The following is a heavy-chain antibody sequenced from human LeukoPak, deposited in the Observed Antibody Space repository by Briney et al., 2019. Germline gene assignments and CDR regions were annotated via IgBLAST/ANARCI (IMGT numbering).Heavy chain of an antibody. CDR3: ARRFPETYYLEFPFDF. Sequence: SETLSLTCTVSGGSISSSSYYWSWIRQPPGKGLEWIGSIYSSGTTYYNPSLKSRVTISVDTSKNQFSLKLSSVTAADTAVYYCARRFPETYYLEFPFDFWGQGTLVTVSS. V-gene: IGHV4-39*01. D-gene: IGHD1-26*01. J-gene: IGHJ4*02. CDR2: IYSSGTT. CDR1: GGSISSSSYY.